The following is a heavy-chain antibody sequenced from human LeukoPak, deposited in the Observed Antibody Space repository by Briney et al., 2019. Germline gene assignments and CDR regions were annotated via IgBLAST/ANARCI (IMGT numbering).Heavy chain of an antibody. CDR3: ARYYYDSSGYYHNWFDP. J-gene: IGHJ5*02. V-gene: IGHV1-69*02. Sequence: SVKVSCKASGGTFSSYTISWVRQAPGQGLEWMGGIIPILGIANYAQKFQGRVTITADKSTSTAYMELSSLRSEDTAVYYCARYYYDSSGYYHNWFDPWGKGTLVTVSS. CDR2: IIPILGIA. D-gene: IGHD3-22*01. CDR1: GGTFSSYT.